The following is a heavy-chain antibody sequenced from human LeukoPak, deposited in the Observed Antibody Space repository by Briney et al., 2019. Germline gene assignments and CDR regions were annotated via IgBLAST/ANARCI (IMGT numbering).Heavy chain of an antibody. CDR1: TFIVSNSH. CDR3: VKVWATVSSDAFDI. CDR2: IYSDGRT. J-gene: IGHJ3*02. V-gene: IGHV3-53*01. D-gene: IGHD4-17*01. Sequence: GGSLRLSCAASTFIVSNSHMTWVRQTPGKGLEWVSVIYSDGRTFYADSVKGRFTISRDNSRNTLYLQMNSLRAEDTAVYYCVKVWATVSSDAFDIWGQGTMVTVSS.